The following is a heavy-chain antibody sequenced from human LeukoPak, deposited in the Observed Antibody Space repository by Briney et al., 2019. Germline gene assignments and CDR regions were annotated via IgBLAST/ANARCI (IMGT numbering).Heavy chain of an antibody. Sequence: SETLSLTCGVSGVSISNTNWWTWVRQPPGKGLEWIGEIYHSGSTNYNPSLKSRVTISVDKSKNQFSLKLSSVTAADTAVYYCARGRSNYYGMDVWGQGTTVTVSS. CDR3: ARGRSNYYGMDV. D-gene: IGHD1-26*01. CDR2: IYHSGST. J-gene: IGHJ6*02. CDR1: GVSISNTNW. V-gene: IGHV4/OR15-8*01.